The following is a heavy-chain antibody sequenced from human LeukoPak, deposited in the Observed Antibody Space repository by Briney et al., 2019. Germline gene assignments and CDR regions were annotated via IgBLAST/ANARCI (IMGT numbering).Heavy chain of an antibody. CDR3: ARVFRNSDAFDI. V-gene: IGHV3-74*01. CDR1: GFTFSSYW. D-gene: IGHD1-14*01. J-gene: IGHJ3*02. CDR2: INTDGSST. Sequence: GGSLRLSCAASGFTFSSYWMHWVRQAPGKGLVWVSRINTDGSSTSYADSVKGRFTISRDNAKNTLYLQMNSLRAEDTAVYYCARVFRNSDAFDIWGQGTMVTVSS.